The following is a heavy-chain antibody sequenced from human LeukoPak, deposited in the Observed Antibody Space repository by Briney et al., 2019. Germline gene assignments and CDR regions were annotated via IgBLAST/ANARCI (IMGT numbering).Heavy chain of an antibody. CDR3: ARDSGQVEMGYRIQYFHD. Sequence: SGTLSLTCGVSGGSITSTNYWTWVRQPPGKGLEWIGEVNLQGSTNYNPSLMGRVAISVDMSENHISLQLTSVTAADTAVYYCARDSGQVEMGYRIQYFHDWGQGTLVSVSS. J-gene: IGHJ1*01. CDR1: GGSITSTNY. D-gene: IGHD5-24*01. V-gene: IGHV4-4*02. CDR2: VNLQGST.